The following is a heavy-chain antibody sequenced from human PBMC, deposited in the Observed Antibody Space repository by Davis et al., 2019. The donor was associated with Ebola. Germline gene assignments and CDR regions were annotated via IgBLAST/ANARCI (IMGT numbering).Heavy chain of an antibody. CDR3: ARQTYSGSGSGFDP. D-gene: IGHD3-10*01. CDR2: VYYSGTT. V-gene: IGHV4-39*01. Sequence: SETLSLTCSVSGGSINSGTYYWGWVRQPPGKGLEWVGPVYYSGTTYDNPSLKSRLAISVDTSRNQFALRLRSVTATDTAVYYCARQTYSGSGSGFDPWGPGTLVTVSS. J-gene: IGHJ5*02. CDR1: GGSINSGTYY.